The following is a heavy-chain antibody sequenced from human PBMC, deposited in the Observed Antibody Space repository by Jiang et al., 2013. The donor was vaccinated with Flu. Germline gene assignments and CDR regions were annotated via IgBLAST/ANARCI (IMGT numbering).Heavy chain of an antibody. V-gene: IGHV3-30-3*01. Sequence: VQLVESGGGVVQPGRSLRLSCAASGFTFSSYAMHWVRQAPGKGLEWVAIISYDGSNKYYADSVKGRFTISRDNSKTTLYLQVNSLRAEDTAVYYCARAYDSSGYYYYYYGMDVWG. CDR1: GFTFSSYA. D-gene: IGHD3-22*01. CDR3: ARAYDSSGYYYYYYGMDV. J-gene: IGHJ6*01. CDR2: ISYDGSNK.